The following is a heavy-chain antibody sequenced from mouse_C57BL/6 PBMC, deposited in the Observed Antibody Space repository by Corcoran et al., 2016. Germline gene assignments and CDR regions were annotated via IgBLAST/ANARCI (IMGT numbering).Heavy chain of an antibody. Sequence: QVQLKQSGAELVRPGASVKLSCKASGYTFTDYYINWVKQRPGQGLEWIARIYPGSGNTKYNEKFKGKATLTADTSSSTAYMQLSSLTSEDSAVYYCARYGPAMDYWGQGTSVTVSS. J-gene: IGHJ4*01. CDR1: GYTFTDYY. CDR2: IYPGSGNT. CDR3: ARYGPAMDY. D-gene: IGHD1-1*02. V-gene: IGHV1-76*01.